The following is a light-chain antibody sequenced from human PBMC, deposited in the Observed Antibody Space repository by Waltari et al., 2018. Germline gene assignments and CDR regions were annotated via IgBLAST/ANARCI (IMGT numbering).Light chain of an antibody. V-gene: IGKV1-5*03. CDR3: QQYDSYPVT. Sequence: DIQMTQSPATLSASVGDRVIITCRASQSIRNWVDWYQQKPGKAPKFMIHKASILENWVPSRFSGDVSGTEFTLTISSLQPDDSATYYCQQYDSYPVTFGGGTKVEIK. CDR2: KAS. CDR1: QSIRNW. J-gene: IGKJ4*01.